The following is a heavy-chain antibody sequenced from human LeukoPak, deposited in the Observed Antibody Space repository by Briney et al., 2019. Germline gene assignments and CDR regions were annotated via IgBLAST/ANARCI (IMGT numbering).Heavy chain of an antibody. Sequence: SETLSLTCAVYGGSFSGYYWSWIRQPPGKGLEWIGEINHSGSTNYNPSLKSRVTISVDTSKNQFSLKLSSVTAADTAVYYCARGHIVATTSYGYFDYWGQGTLVTVSS. CDR1: GGSFSGYY. D-gene: IGHD5-12*01. J-gene: IGHJ4*02. V-gene: IGHV4-34*01. CDR3: ARGHIVATTSYGYFDY. CDR2: INHSGST.